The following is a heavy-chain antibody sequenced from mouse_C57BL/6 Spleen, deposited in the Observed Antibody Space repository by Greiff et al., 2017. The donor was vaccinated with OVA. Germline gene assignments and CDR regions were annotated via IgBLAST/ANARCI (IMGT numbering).Heavy chain of an antibody. Sequence: QVQLQQSGAELVRPGTSVKVSCKASGYAFTNYLIEWVKQRPGQGLEWIGVINPGSGGTNYNEKFKGKATLTADKSSSTAYMQLSSLTSEDSAVYFCARSNWDDGLYYFDYWGQGTTLTVSS. D-gene: IGHD4-1*01. J-gene: IGHJ2*01. CDR1: GYAFTNYL. V-gene: IGHV1-54*01. CDR2: INPGSGGT. CDR3: ARSNWDDGLYYFDY.